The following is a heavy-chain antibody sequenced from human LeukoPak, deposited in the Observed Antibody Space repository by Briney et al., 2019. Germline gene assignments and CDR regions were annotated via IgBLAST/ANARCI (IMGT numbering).Heavy chain of an antibody. CDR1: GGSIGSGGYT. J-gene: IGHJ4*02. CDR3: ARETTGWYRALDS. Sequence: SETLSLTCAVSGGSIGSGGYTWSWIRQPPGQGLEWIGYFYHSGSTHYNPSLKSRVTISVDRSENRISLKLRSVSAADTAVYYCARETTGWYRALDSWGQGTLVTVSS. D-gene: IGHD6-19*01. CDR2: FYHSGST. V-gene: IGHV4-30-2*01.